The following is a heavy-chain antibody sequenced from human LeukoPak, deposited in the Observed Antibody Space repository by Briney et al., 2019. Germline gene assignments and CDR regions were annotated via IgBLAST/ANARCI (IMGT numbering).Heavy chain of an antibody. J-gene: IGHJ4*02. CDR3: ARVVVAARPGYYVDY. D-gene: IGHD6-6*01. CDR2: IYTSGST. V-gene: IGHV4-4*07. CDR1: GGSISSYY. Sequence: SETLSLTCTVSGGSISSYYWSWIRQPVGKGLEWIGRIYTSGSTNYSPSLKSRVTMSVDKSKNQFSLELSSVTAADTAVYYCARVVVAARPGYYVDYWGQGTLVTVSS.